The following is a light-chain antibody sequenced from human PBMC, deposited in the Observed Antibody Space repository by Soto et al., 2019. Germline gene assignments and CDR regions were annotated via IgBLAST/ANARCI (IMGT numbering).Light chain of an antibody. CDR2: AAS. CDR3: QQTYSTPRT. Sequence: DIQMTQSPSSLSASVGDRVTITCRASQTISSYLNWYQHKPGKAPKLLIYAASSLQSGVPSRFSGRGSGPDFSLTIISLQPEDFATYYCQQTYSTPRTFGQGTKVDIK. CDR1: QTISSY. J-gene: IGKJ1*01. V-gene: IGKV1-39*01.